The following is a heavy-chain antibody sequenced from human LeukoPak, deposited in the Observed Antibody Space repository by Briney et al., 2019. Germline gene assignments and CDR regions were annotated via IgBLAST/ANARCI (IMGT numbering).Heavy chain of an antibody. CDR2: ISYSGST. CDR1: AGSISSYS. Sequence: SETLSLTCIVSAGSISSYSWSWIRQPPGKGLEWIGYISYSGSTNYNPSLKSRVTISLDTSKNLFSLKLSSVTAADTAVYYCARLDYYDSSRGFDYWGQGTLVTVSS. J-gene: IGHJ4*02. D-gene: IGHD3-22*01. CDR3: ARLDYYDSSRGFDY. V-gene: IGHV4-59*01.